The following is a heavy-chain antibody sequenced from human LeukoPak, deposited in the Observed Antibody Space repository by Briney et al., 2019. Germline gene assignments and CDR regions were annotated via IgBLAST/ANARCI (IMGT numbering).Heavy chain of an antibody. Sequence: GGSLRLSCAASGFTFSSYEMNWVRQAPGKGLEWVSYISSSGSTIYYADSVKGRFTISRDNAKNSLYLQMNSLRAEDTAAYYCARSSSPYGSGSYPQGYWGQGTLVTVSS. CDR3: ARSSSPYGSGSYPQGY. V-gene: IGHV3-48*03. CDR1: GFTFSSYE. D-gene: IGHD3-10*01. J-gene: IGHJ4*02. CDR2: ISSSGSTI.